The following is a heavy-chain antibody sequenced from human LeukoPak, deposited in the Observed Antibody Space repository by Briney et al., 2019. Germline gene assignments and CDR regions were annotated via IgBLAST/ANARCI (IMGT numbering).Heavy chain of an antibody. CDR1: GFTFDDYA. J-gene: IGHJ3*02. CDR3: ARDVAIWFGEYYDI. V-gene: IGHV3-20*04. D-gene: IGHD3-10*01. Sequence: PGGSLRLFCAASGFTFDDYAMSWVRQDPGKGLEWVSGINWNGGSTGYADSVKGRFTISRDNAKNSLYLQMNSLRAEDTALYYCARDVAIWFGEYYDIWGQGTMVTVSS. CDR2: INWNGGST.